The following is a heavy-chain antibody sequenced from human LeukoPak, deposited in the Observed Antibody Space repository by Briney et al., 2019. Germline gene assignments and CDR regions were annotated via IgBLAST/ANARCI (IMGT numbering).Heavy chain of an antibody. V-gene: IGHV4-59*01. CDR2: IYYSGST. D-gene: IGHD2-8*01. CDR3: ARADIVPMVPVFDY. Sequence: SETLSLTCTVSGGSISSYYWSWIRQPPGKGLEWIGYIYYSGSTNYNPSLKSRVTISVDTSKNQFSLKLSSVTAADTAVYYCARADIVPMVPVFDYWGQGTLVTVSS. J-gene: IGHJ4*02. CDR1: GGSISSYY.